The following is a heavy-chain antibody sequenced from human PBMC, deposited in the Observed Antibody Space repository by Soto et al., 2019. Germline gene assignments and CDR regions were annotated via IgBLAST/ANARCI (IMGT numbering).Heavy chain of an antibody. J-gene: IGHJ6*02. CDR1: GYTFTGYY. V-gene: IGHV1-2*04. Sequence: ASVKVSCKASGYTFTGYYMHWVRQAPGQGLEWMGWINPNSGGTNYAQKFQGWVTMTRDTSISTAYMELCRLRSDDTAAYYCATTFDYGDYVHYYYGMDVWGQGTTVTVSS. CDR2: INPNSGGT. CDR3: ATTFDYGDYVHYYYGMDV. D-gene: IGHD4-17*01.